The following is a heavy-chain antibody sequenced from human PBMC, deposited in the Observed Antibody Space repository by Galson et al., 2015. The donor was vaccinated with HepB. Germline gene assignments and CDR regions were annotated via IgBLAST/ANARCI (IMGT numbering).Heavy chain of an antibody. J-gene: IGHJ4*02. D-gene: IGHD4-17*01. CDR3: ARDGGKSDYGDYGEVY. V-gene: IGHV1-46*01. CDR2: INPSGGST. Sequence: SVKVSCKASGYTFTSYYMHWVRQAPGQGLEWMGIINPSGGSTSYAQKFQGRVTMTRDTSTSTVYMELSSLRSEDTAVYYCARDGGKSDYGDYGEVYWGQGTLVTVSS. CDR1: GYTFTSYY.